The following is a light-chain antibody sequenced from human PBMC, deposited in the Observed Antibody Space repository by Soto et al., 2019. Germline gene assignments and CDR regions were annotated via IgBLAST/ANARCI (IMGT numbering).Light chain of an antibody. Sequence: DIQMTQSPSTLSASVGDRVTITCRASQSISTWLAWYQQKPGKAPQLLIHDASTLESGVPSRFSGSGSGTEFTLTISSLQPDDFATYYCQQYNSYSPLYTFGQGTKLEIK. CDR2: DAS. CDR1: QSISTW. V-gene: IGKV1-5*01. J-gene: IGKJ2*01. CDR3: QQYNSYSPLYT.